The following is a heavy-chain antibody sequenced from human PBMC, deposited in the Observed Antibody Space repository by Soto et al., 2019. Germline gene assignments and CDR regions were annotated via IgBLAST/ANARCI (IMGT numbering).Heavy chain of an antibody. V-gene: IGHV4-61*01. J-gene: IGHJ4*02. CDR1: GGSVSSGSYY. CDR2: IYYSGST. Sequence: SETLSLTCTVSGGSVSSGSYYWSWIRQPPGKGLEWIGYIYYSGSTSYNPSLKSRVTISVDTSKSQFSLKLSSVTAADAAVYYCAGVIVGAILYWGQGTLVTVSS. CDR3: AGVIVGAILY. D-gene: IGHD1-26*01.